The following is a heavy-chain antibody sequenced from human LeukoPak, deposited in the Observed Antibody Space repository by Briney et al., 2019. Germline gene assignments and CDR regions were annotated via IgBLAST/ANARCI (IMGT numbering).Heavy chain of an antibody. V-gene: IGHV3-43*01. CDR1: GFTFDDYT. CDR2: ISWDGGST. J-gene: IGHJ4*02. CDR3: AKDEGRNYFDY. Sequence: PGGSLRPSCAASGFTFDDYTMHWVRQAPGKGLEWVSLISWDGGSTYYADSVKGRFTISRDNSKNSLYLQMNSLRTEDTALYYCAKDEGRNYFDYWGQGTLVTVSS.